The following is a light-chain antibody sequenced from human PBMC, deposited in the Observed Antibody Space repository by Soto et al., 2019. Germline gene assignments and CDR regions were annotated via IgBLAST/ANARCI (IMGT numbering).Light chain of an antibody. J-gene: IGKJ5*01. V-gene: IGKV2-28*01. Sequence: ETVMTQFPLSLSATPGEPASISCRSSQSLLHTNAHNYLDWYLQKSGQSPQLLIYLGSIRASGVPDRFSGSGSGTDFTLRISRVEAEDVGVYYCMQPLDLPVTFGQGTRLEIK. CDR2: LGS. CDR1: QSLLHTNAHNY. CDR3: MQPLDLPVT.